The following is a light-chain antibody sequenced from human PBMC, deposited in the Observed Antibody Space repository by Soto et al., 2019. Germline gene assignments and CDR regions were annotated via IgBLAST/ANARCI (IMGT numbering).Light chain of an antibody. CDR3: QQANSFPLT. Sequence: NKMSQSPSTMYECVSDRVTINCRASQGITGWLAWYQQKPGKAPKLLIYAASSLQSGVPSRFSGSGSGTDFTLTISSLQPEDFATYYCQQANSFPLTFGGGTEVDI. J-gene: IGKJ4*01. CDR2: AAS. CDR1: QGITGW. V-gene: IGKV1-12*01.